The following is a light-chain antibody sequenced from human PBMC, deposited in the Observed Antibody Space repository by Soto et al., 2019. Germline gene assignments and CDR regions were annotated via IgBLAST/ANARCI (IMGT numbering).Light chain of an antibody. J-gene: IGKJ5*01. Sequence: EVVLTQSPGTLSLSPGERATLSCRASQSVSGYLAWYQQKPGQAPRLLIYDGSHRAAGIPSRFSGSGSGTDFTLTISSLEPADFGIYYCQQRHNWPITFGQGTRLEIK. CDR3: QQRHNWPIT. CDR2: DGS. CDR1: QSVSGY. V-gene: IGKV3-11*01.